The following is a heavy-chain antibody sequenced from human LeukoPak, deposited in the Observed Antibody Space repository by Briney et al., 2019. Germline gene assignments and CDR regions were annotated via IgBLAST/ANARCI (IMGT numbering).Heavy chain of an antibody. V-gene: IGHV4-39*01. CDR2: IYYSGST. Sequence: SETLSLTCTVSGGSISSSSYYWGWIRQPPGKGLEWIGSIYYSGSTYYNPSLKSRVTISVDTSKNQFPLKLSSVTAADTAVYYCARRDSWYNWFDPWGQGTLVTVSS. CDR1: GGSISSSSYY. J-gene: IGHJ5*02. CDR3: ARRDSWYNWFDP.